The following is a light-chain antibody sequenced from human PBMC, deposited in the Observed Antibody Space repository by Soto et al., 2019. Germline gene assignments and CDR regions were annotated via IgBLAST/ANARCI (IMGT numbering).Light chain of an antibody. J-gene: IGLJ1*01. CDR1: SSDVGGYNY. Sequence: QSVLTPPGSVSGSPGQSITISCTVTSSDVGGYNYVSLYQQHPRKAPKLIIYEVNNRPSGVSNRFSGSKSGNTASLTISGLQAEDEADYYCSSFTTSNTLVFGTGTKLTVL. V-gene: IGLV2-14*01. CDR2: EVN. CDR3: SSFTTSNTLV.